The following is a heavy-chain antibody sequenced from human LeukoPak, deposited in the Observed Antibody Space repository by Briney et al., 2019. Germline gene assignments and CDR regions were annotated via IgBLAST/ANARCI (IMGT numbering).Heavy chain of an antibody. Sequence: ASVKVSCKASGYTFTSYAMNWVRQAPGQGLEWMGWISTYSGNTNYAQKLQGRVTMTTDTSTSTAYMELRSLRSDDTAVYYCVRDEDYGIYVNFDFWGQGTLVTVSS. D-gene: IGHD4-17*01. CDR3: VRDEDYGIYVNFDF. CDR2: ISTYSGNT. V-gene: IGHV1-18*01. J-gene: IGHJ4*02. CDR1: GYTFTSYA.